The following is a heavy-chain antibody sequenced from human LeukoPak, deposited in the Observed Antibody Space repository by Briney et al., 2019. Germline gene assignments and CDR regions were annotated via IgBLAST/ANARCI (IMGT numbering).Heavy chain of an antibody. V-gene: IGHV1-24*01. CDR3: ATSHCSSTSCPPS. D-gene: IGHD2-2*01. CDR1: GYTLTELS. CDR2: FDPEDGET. J-gene: IGHJ5*02. Sequence: ASVKVSCKVSGYTLTELSMHWVRQAPGKGLEWMGGFDPEDGETIYAQKFQGRVTMTEDTSTDTAYMELSGLRSEDTAVYYCATSHCSSTSCPPSWGQGTLVTVSS.